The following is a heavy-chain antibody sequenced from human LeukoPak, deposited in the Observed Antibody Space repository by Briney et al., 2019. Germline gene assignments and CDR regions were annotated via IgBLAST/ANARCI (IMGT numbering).Heavy chain of an antibody. J-gene: IGHJ4*02. D-gene: IGHD3-10*01. CDR2: ISWDGGST. V-gene: IGHV3-43*01. CDR1: GFTFDGYT. CDR3: AKDKEGGSGSYYDY. Sequence: GGCLRLSCAASGFTFDGYTMHWVRQAPGKGLDWVSLISWDGGSTYYADSVKGRFTISRDNSKNSLYLQMNSLRTEDTALYYCAKDKEGGSGSYYDYWGQGTLVTVSS.